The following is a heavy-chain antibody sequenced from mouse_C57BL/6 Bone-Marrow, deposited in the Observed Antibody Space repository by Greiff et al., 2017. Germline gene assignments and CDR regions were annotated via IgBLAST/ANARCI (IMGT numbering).Heavy chain of an antibody. V-gene: IGHV1-69*01. CDR3: ARRRTAQATGAMDY. J-gene: IGHJ4*01. CDR1: GYTFTSYW. CDR2: IDPSDSYT. Sequence: QVQLQQPGAELVMPGASVKLSCKASGYTFTSYWMHWVKQRPGQGLEWIGEIDPSDSYTNYNQKFKGNATLTVDKSSSTAYMQLSSLTSEDSAVYYGARRRTAQATGAMDYWGKGTSVTVSS. D-gene: IGHD3-2*02.